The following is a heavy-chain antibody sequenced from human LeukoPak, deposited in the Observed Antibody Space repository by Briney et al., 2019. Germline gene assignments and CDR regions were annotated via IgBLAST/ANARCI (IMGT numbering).Heavy chain of an antibody. CDR3: ARGRSGYSPPPFY. CDR1: GGSFSGYY. J-gene: IGHJ4*02. CDR2: INHSGST. V-gene: IGHV4-34*01. Sequence: PSENLSLTCAVYGGSFSGYYWSWIRQPPGKGLEWIGEINHSGSTNYNPSLKSRVTISVDTSKNQFSLKLSSVTAADTAVYYCARGRSGYSPPPFYWGQGTLVTVSS. D-gene: IGHD5-12*01.